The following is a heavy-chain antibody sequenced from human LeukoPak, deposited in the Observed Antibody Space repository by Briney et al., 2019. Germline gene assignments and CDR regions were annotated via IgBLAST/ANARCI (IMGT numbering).Heavy chain of an antibody. V-gene: IGHV4-39*01. J-gene: IGHJ5*02. CDR1: GGSISSSSYY. D-gene: IGHD6-13*01. CDR3: ARSGGGSSSWTEWFAP. Sequence: PSETLSLTCTVSGGSISSSSYYWGWIRQPPGKGLEWIGSIYYSGSTYYNPSLKSRVTISVDTSKNQFSLKLSSVTAADTAVYYCARSGGGSSSWTEWFAPWGQGTLVTVSS. CDR2: IYYSGST.